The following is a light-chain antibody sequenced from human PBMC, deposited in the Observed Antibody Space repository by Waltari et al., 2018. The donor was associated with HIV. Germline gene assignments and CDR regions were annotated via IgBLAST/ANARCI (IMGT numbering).Light chain of an antibody. CDR2: EVS. Sequence: SGSPGQSITISCTGTSSDVGGYNYVSWYQQHPGKAPKLMIYEVSNRPSGVSNRFSGSKSGNTASLTISGLQAEDEADYYCSSYTSSSTVFGGGTKLTVL. J-gene: IGLJ2*01. CDR1: SSDVGGYNY. V-gene: IGLV2-14*01. CDR3: SSYTSSSTV.